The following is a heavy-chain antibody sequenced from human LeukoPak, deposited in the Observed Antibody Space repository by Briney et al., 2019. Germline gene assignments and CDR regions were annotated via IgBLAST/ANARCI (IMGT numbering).Heavy chain of an antibody. CDR3: ASKVLIGGSYSSGWYRPKNYYGMDV. V-gene: IGHV3-30*04. J-gene: IGHJ6*02. CDR2: ISYDGSNK. CDR1: GFTFTSYS. D-gene: IGHD6-19*01. Sequence: GGSLRLSCAASGFTFTSYSMNWVRQAPGKGLEWVAVISYDGSNKYYADSVKGRFTISRDNSKNTLYLQMNSLRAEDTAVYYCASKVLIGGSYSSGWYRPKNYYGMDVWGQGTTVTVSS.